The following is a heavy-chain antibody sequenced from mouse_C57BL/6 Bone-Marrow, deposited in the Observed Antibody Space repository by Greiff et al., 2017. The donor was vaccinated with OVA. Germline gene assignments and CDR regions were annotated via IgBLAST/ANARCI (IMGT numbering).Heavy chain of an antibody. J-gene: IGHJ3*01. CDR1: GYTFTDYN. V-gene: IGHV1-18*01. D-gene: IGHD2-4*01. Sequence: VQLQQSGPELAKPGASVKIPCKASGYTFTDYNMDWVKQSHGKSLEWIGDINANNGGTIYNQKFKGKATLTVDKSSSTAYMELRSLTSEETAVYYGASGGYYDCDGGAWFAYWGQGTLVTVSA. CDR3: ASGGYYDCDGGAWFAY. CDR2: INANNGGT.